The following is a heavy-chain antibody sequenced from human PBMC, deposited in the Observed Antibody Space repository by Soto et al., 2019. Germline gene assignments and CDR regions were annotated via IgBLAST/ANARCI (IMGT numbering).Heavy chain of an antibody. J-gene: IGHJ6*02. D-gene: IGHD3-10*01. CDR3: ARDRDYSAMDV. V-gene: IGHV3-33*01. Sequence: PGGSLRLSCVASGFTFSTHAMHWVRQAPGKGLEWVANIWSDGVNKYYGDSVKGRFTISRDISKSTLHLQMNSLRVEDTAIYYCARDRDYSAMDVWGQGTAVTVSS. CDR2: IWSDGVNK. CDR1: GFTFSTHA.